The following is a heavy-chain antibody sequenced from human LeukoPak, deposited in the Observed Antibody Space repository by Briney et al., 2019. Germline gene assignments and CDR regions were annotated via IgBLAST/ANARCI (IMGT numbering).Heavy chain of an antibody. V-gene: IGHV1-18*01. D-gene: IGHD1-14*01. J-gene: IGHJ3*02. CDR2: ISAYNGNT. Sequence: ASVKVSCKASGYTFTSYGISWVRQAPGQGLEWMGWISAYNGNTNYAQKLQGRVTMTTDTSTSTAYMELSSLRSEDTAVYYCAREEKSMAPRNNDAFDIWGQGTMVTVSS. CDR3: AREEKSMAPRNNDAFDI. CDR1: GYTFTSYG.